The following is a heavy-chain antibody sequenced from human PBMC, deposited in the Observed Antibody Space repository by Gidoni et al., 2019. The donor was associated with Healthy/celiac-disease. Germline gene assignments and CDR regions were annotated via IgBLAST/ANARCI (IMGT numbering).Heavy chain of an antibody. D-gene: IGHD1-20*01. J-gene: IGHJ4*02. CDR2: IYSGGST. Sequence: EVQLVESGGGLVQPGGSLRLSCAASGFTVSSNYMSWVRQAPGKGLEWVSVIYSGGSTYYADSVKGRFTISRDNSKNTLYLQMNSLRAEDTAVYYCARDHRPSRSNWNLFDYWGQGTLVTVSS. CDR1: GFTVSSNY. CDR3: ARDHRPSRSNWNLFDY. V-gene: IGHV3-66*01.